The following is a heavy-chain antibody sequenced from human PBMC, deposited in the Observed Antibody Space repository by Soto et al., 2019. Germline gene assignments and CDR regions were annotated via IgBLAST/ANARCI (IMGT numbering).Heavy chain of an antibody. Sequence: QVQLVQSGAEVKKPGSSVKVSCKASGGTFSSYAISWVRQAPGQGLEWMGGIIPIFGTANYAQKFQGRVTITADESTSPAYMELSSLRSEDTAVYYCAGYYYDSSGYYSPFDYWGQGTLVTVSS. CDR3: AGYYYDSSGYYSPFDY. CDR2: IIPIFGTA. V-gene: IGHV1-69*01. D-gene: IGHD3-22*01. J-gene: IGHJ4*02. CDR1: GGTFSSYA.